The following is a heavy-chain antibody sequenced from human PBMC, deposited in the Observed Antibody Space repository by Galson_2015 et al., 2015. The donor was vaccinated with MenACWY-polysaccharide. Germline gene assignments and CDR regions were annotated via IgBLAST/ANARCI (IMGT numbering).Heavy chain of an antibody. D-gene: IGHD1-7*01. J-gene: IGHJ6*02. CDR1: GFTFDDYA. CDR3: AKGTTYSYYYGVGV. V-gene: IGHV3-9*01. CDR2: ITWNSGSI. Sequence: SLRLSCAASGFTFDDYAMHWVRHAPGKGLEWVSGITWNSGSIGYADSVKGRFTISRDNAKNSLYLQMNSLRPEDTAVYYCAKGTTYSYYYGVGVWGPGTTVAVSS.